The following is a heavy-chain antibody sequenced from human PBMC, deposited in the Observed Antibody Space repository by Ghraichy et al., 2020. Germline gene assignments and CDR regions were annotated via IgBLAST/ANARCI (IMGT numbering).Heavy chain of an antibody. CDR3: ARGSRVVRFFYYDGMDV. Sequence: GGSLRLSCVGSGFTLSDHSMNWVRQSPGKGLEWVSYITSSSRTKSYADSVRGRFTISRDNAQNSLYLQMNSLRDEDTAVYYCARGSRVVRFFYYDGMDVWGQGTTVTVS. D-gene: IGHD4-23*01. CDR1: GFTLSDHS. J-gene: IGHJ6*02. V-gene: IGHV3-48*02. CDR2: ITSSSRTK.